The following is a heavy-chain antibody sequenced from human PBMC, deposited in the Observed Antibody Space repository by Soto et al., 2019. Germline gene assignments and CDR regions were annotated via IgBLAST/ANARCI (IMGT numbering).Heavy chain of an antibody. CDR1: GDSISTVDYF. CDR3: ARGRYCLTGRCFPNWFDS. CDR2: IYKSATT. V-gene: IGHV4-30-4*01. D-gene: IGHD2-15*01. J-gene: IGHJ5*01. Sequence: LSLTCSVSGDSISTVDYFWAWIRQPPGQALEYIGYIYKSATTYYNPSFESRVAISLDTSKSQFSLNVTSVTAADTAVYFCARGRYCLTGRCFPNWFDSWGQGTLVTVSS.